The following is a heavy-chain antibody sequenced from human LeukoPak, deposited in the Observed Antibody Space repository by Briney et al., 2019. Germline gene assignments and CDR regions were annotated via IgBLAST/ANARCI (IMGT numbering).Heavy chain of an antibody. CDR2: ITNSGNSK. V-gene: IGHV3-48*04. CDR1: EFTFSSYS. J-gene: IGHJ6*02. CDR3: AKALHYYYGMDV. Sequence: GGSLRLSCAASEFTFSSYSMNWVRQAPGKGLECVSYITNSGNSKSYADSVKGRFTISRDNAKNSLYLQMNSLRAEDTALYYCAKALHYYYGMDVWGQGTTVTVSS.